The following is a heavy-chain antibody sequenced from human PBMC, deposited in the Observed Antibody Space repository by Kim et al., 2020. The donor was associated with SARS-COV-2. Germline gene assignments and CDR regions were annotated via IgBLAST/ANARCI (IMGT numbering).Heavy chain of an antibody. CDR1: GGSFSGYY. CDR3: ARGPGLTIFGVVIMGLYFDY. CDR2: INHSGNT. J-gene: IGHJ4*02. V-gene: IGHV4-34*01. Sequence: SETLSLTCAVYGGSFSGYYWSWIRQPPGKGLEWIGEINHSGNTNYNPSLKSRVTISVDTSKNQLSLKLSSVTAADTAVYYCARGPGLTIFGVVIMGLYFDYWGQGTLVTVSS. D-gene: IGHD3-3*01.